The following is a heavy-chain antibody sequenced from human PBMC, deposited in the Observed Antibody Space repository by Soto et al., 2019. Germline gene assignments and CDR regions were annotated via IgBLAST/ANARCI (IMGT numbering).Heavy chain of an antibody. CDR2: INAGNGNT. CDR1: GYTFTSYA. J-gene: IGHJ5*02. Sequence: QVQLVQSGAEEKKPAASVKVSCKASGYTFTSYAMHWVRQAPGQRIEWMGEINAGNGNTKYSQKFQGRVTPTRDTSASTAYIALSSLRCEDTAVYYCARDRQQLNWFDPCCQGTLVTVSS. CDR3: ARDRQQLNWFDP. D-gene: IGHD6-13*01. V-gene: IGHV1-3*05.